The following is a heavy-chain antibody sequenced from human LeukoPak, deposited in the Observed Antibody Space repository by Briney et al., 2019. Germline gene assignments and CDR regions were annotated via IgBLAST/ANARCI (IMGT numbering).Heavy chain of an antibody. D-gene: IGHD3-22*01. CDR1: GGSIRNSNYN. Sequence: PSETLSLTCTVSGGSIRNSNYNWGWIRQPPGKGLECIGSIHYTGSTYYNPSLKSRVTISGDTSKNQFSLRLSSVTAADTAVYYCARASYSYDINGWVPFDYWGQGTLVTVSS. J-gene: IGHJ4*02. CDR3: ARASYSYDINGWVPFDY. V-gene: IGHV4-39*07. CDR2: IHYTGST.